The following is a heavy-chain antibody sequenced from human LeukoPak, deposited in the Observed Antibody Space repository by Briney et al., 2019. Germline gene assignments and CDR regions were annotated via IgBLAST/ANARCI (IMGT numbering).Heavy chain of an antibody. CDR2: IIPIFGIA. CDR1: GGTFSSYA. Sequence: SVKVSCKASGGTFSSYAISWLRQAPGQGLDLMGRIIPIFGIANYAQKFQGRVTITADKSTSTAYMELSSLRSEDTAVYYCARVREDCGGDCYPDYWGQGTLVTVSS. V-gene: IGHV1-69*04. D-gene: IGHD2-21*02. CDR3: ARVREDCGGDCYPDY. J-gene: IGHJ4*02.